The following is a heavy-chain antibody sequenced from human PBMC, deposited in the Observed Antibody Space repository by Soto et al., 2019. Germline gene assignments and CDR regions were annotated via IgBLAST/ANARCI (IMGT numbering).Heavy chain of an antibody. CDR1: GFTFSSYS. CDR2: ISSSSSYI. V-gene: IGHV3-21*01. CDR3: ARDHPTYYDILTGYYKA. J-gene: IGHJ3*01. D-gene: IGHD3-9*01. Sequence: GGSLRLSCAASGFTFSSYSMNWVRQAPGRGLEWVSSISSSSSYIYYADSVKGRFTISRDNAKNSLYLQMNSLRDEDTAVYYCARDHPTYYDILTGYYKAWGQGTMVTVSS.